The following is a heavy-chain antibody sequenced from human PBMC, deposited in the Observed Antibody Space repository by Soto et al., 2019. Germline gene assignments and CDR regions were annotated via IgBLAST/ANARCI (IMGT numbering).Heavy chain of an antibody. Sequence: EVQLVESGGGLIQPGGSLRLSCAVSGFTVSNNYMSWVRQAPGKGLEGVSVIYSGGYTAYGDSVKGRFTISRDNSKNTLYPKRNRRGADGRPVFFGAGHPGGGGYWGQGTLVTVSS. CDR1: GFTVSNNY. D-gene: IGHD3-10*01. V-gene: IGHV3-53*01. J-gene: IGHJ4*02. CDR2: IYSGGYT. CDR3: AGHPGGGGY.